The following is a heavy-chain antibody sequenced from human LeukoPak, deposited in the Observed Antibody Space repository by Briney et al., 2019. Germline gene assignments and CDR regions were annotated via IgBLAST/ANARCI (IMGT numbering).Heavy chain of an antibody. CDR1: GGSSSSNY. J-gene: IGHJ2*01. CDR3: ASDIFRYFDL. CDR2: IYTSGST. V-gene: IGHV4-4*07. Sequence: SETLSLTCTVSGGSSSSNYWSWIRQPAGKGLEWIGRIYTSGSTNYNPSLKSRVTMSLDTSKNQFSLKLSSVTAADTAVYYCASDIFRYFDLWGRGTLVTVSS.